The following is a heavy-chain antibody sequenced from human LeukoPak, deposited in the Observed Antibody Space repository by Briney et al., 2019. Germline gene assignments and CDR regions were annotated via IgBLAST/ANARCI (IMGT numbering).Heavy chain of an antibody. J-gene: IGHJ5*02. Sequence: SETLSLTCTVSGGSFSSDYWSWIRQPPGKGLEWIGYIYYSGSTNYNPSLRSRVTISVDTSKNQFSLRLSSVTAADTAVYYCARSGTYLDCLDPWGQGTLVTVSS. CDR3: ARSGTYLDCLDP. V-gene: IGHV4-59*01. CDR2: IYYSGST. D-gene: IGHD1-26*01. CDR1: GGSFSSDY.